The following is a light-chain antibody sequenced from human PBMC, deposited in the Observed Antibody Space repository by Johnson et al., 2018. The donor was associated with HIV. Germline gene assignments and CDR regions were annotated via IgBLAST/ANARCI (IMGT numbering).Light chain of an antibody. J-gene: IGLJ1*01. Sequence: QSVLTQPPSVSAAPGQKVTISCSGSSSNIGNNYVSWYQQLPGTAPQLLIYDNDRRPSGVPDRFSGSKSGTSATLDITGLHSGDEADYYCGTWDASLSVNVFGPGTKVTVL. CDR2: DND. CDR1: SSNIGNNY. CDR3: GTWDASLSVNV. V-gene: IGLV1-51*02.